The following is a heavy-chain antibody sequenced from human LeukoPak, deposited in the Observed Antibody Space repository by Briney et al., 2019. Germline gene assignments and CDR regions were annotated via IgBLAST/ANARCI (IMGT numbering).Heavy chain of an antibody. Sequence: SETLSLTCTVSGGSISSSSYYWGWIRQPPGKGLEWIGSIYYSGSTYYNPSLKSRVTISVDTSKNQFSLKLSSVAAADTAVYYCARGLHWFDPWGQGTLVTVSS. CDR2: IYYSGST. J-gene: IGHJ5*02. V-gene: IGHV4-39*07. CDR1: GGSISSSSYY. CDR3: ARGLHWFDP.